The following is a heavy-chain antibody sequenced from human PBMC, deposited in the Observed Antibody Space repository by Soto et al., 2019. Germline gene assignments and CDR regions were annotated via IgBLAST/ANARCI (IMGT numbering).Heavy chain of an antibody. V-gene: IGHV4-34*01. Sequence: SETLSLTCTVSGGSISSYYWSWIRQPPGKGLEWIGEINHSGSTNYNPSLKSRVTISVDTSKNQFSLKLSSVTAADTAVYYCARLAAAGIGDYWGQGTLVTVSS. CDR3: ARLAAAGIGDY. J-gene: IGHJ4*02. CDR1: GGSISSYY. CDR2: INHSGST. D-gene: IGHD6-13*01.